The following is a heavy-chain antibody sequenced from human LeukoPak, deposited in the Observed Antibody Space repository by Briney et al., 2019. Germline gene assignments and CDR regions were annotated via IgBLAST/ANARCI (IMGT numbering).Heavy chain of an antibody. CDR1: GGSISSYY. D-gene: IGHD3-22*01. J-gene: IGHJ4*02. Sequence: SETLSLTCTVSGGSISSYYWSWIRQPPGKGLEWIGYIYYSGSTNYNPSLKSRVTISVDTSKNQFSLKLSSVTAADTAVYYCARGSNYYDSSGYPLRLDYWGQGTLVTVSS. CDR2: IYYSGST. CDR3: ARGSNYYDSSGYPLRLDY. V-gene: IGHV4-59*08.